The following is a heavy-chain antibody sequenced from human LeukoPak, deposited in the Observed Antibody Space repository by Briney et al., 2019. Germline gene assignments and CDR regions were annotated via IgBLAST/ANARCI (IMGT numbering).Heavy chain of an antibody. CDR2: ISYDGTNK. V-gene: IGHV3-30*01. Sequence: GRSLRLSCAASGFTFSSYAMHWVRQAPGKGLEWLAVISYDGTNKYCADSVKGRFTISRDNSKNTLYLQMNSLRDEDTAAYYCARDQGSLPVWFYYYMDVWGSGTTVTVSS. CDR1: GFTFSSYA. D-gene: IGHD3-16*01. J-gene: IGHJ6*03. CDR3: ARDQGSLPVWFYYYMDV.